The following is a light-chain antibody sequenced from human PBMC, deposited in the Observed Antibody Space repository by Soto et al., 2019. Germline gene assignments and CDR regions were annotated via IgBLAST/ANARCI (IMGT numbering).Light chain of an antibody. CDR3: QVWDSSSDHYV. Sequence: SSELTQPPSVSVAPGKTARITCGGNNIGSKSVHWYQQKPGQAPVLVIYYDSDRPSGIPERFSGSKSGNTATLTISRVEAGDEADYYCQVWDSSSDHYVFGTGTKLTV. V-gene: IGLV3-21*04. CDR1: NIGSKS. CDR2: YDS. J-gene: IGLJ1*01.